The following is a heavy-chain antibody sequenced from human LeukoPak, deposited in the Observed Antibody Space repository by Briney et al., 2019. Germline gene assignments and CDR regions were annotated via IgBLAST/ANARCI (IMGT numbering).Heavy chain of an antibody. CDR1: GYTFTGYY. CDR3: ARETVQLERRGWFDP. CDR2: INPNSGGT. J-gene: IGHJ5*02. V-gene: IGHV1-2*02. D-gene: IGHD1-1*01. Sequence: ASVKVSCKASGYTFTGYYMHWVRQAPGQGLEWMGWINPNSGGTNYAQKFQGRVTVTRDTSISTAYMELSRLRSDDTAVYYCARETVQLERRGWFDPWGQGTLVTVSS.